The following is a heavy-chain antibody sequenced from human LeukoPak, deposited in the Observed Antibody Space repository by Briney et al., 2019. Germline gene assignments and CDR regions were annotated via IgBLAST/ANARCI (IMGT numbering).Heavy chain of an antibody. CDR2: IKEDGSEI. Sequence: GGSLRLSCAASGFAFSTYWMSWVRQAPGKGLEWVANIKEDGSEIYYVDSVKGRFTISKDNAKDSLYLQMSSLRVEDTAVYYCAGWAYDSHWGQGTLVTVSS. J-gene: IGHJ4*02. CDR1: GFAFSTYW. V-gene: IGHV3-7*01. CDR3: AGWAYDSH. D-gene: IGHD3-16*01.